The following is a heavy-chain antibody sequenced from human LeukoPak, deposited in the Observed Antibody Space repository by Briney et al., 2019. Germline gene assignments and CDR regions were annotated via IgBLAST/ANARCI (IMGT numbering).Heavy chain of an antibody. J-gene: IGHJ4*02. D-gene: IGHD3-9*01. Sequence: ASVKVSCRGSGYTFSNHHSHWVRQAPEQGLEWMGWINPDTGKTNFAQKFEGRVTMTRETSINTAYMELSRLGPDDTAIYYCARAQSESTGHYDFFEYWGQGSLVTVSS. CDR1: GYTFSNHH. V-gene: IGHV1-2*02. CDR2: INPDTGKT. CDR3: ARAQSESTGHYDFFEY.